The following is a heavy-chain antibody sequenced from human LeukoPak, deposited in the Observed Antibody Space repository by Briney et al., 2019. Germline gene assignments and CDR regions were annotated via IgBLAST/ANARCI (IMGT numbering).Heavy chain of an antibody. Sequence: GGSLRLSCAASGFAFRDYYMSWIRQAPGKGLEWISYITMTGSVIQYSDSVKGRFTTSRDNAKNSLYLQMNSLRAEDTAVYYCAGGGWSRGWFDPWGQGTLVTVSS. CDR1: GFAFRDYY. D-gene: IGHD6-19*01. CDR3: AGGGWSRGWFDP. V-gene: IGHV3-11*01. J-gene: IGHJ5*02. CDR2: ITMTGSVI.